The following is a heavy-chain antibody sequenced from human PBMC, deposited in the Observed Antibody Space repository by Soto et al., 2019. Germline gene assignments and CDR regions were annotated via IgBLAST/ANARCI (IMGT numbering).Heavy chain of an antibody. J-gene: IGHJ5*02. CDR2: IYSGGST. CDR3: ARVEDTVTTLGFGGWFDP. Sequence: EVQLVESGGGLVQPGGSLRLSCAASGFTVSSNYMSWVRQAPGKGLEWVSVIYSGGSTYYADSVKGRFTISRDNSKNTLYLQMNSLRAEDTAVYYCARVEDTVTTLGFGGWFDPWGQGTLVTVSS. V-gene: IGHV3-66*01. CDR1: GFTVSSNY. D-gene: IGHD4-17*01.